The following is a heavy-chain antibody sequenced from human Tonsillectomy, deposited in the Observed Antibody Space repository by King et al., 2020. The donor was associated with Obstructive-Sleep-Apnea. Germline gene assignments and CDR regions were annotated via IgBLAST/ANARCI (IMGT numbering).Heavy chain of an antibody. J-gene: IGHJ2*01. CDR3: ARESHIVVVTAIGYFDL. CDR1: VDSISAISYY. D-gene: IGHD2-21*02. Sequence: QLQESGPGLVKPSETLSLTCTVSVDSISAISYYWGWIRQPPGKGLEWIGTIYYSGSTYYTPSLKSRVTISVDTSRNPFSLKLSSVTAADTAVYYCARESHIVVVTAIGYFDLWGRGTLVTVSS. V-gene: IGHV4-39*07. CDR2: IYYSGST.